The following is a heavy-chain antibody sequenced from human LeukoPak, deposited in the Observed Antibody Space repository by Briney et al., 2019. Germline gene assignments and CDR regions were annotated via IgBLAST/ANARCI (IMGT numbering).Heavy chain of an antibody. Sequence: GGSLRLSCAASGFTFNNYWMHWVRQAPGKGLVWVSRIDSDGSAITYADSVKGRFTISRDNAKNTLYLQMNSLRAEDTAVYYCARLRGYSYGLDYWGQGILVTVSS. CDR2: IDSDGSAI. D-gene: IGHD5-18*01. J-gene: IGHJ4*02. V-gene: IGHV3-74*01. CDR3: ARLRGYSYGLDY. CDR1: GFTFNNYW.